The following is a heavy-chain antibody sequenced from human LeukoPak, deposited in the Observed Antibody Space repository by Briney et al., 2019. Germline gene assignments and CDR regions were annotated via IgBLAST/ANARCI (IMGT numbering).Heavy chain of an antibody. D-gene: IGHD2-21*02. CDR1: GFTFSSYA. CDR3: AKDVVTAHPWYFDY. V-gene: IGHV3-23*01. J-gene: IGHJ4*02. CDR2: ISGSGIST. Sequence: GGSLRLSCAASGFTFSSYAMSGVRQAPGKGLEWVSAISGSGISTYYADSVKGRFTISRDNSRTTLYLQMDSLRAEDTAVYYCAKDVVTAHPWYFDYWGQGTLVTVSS.